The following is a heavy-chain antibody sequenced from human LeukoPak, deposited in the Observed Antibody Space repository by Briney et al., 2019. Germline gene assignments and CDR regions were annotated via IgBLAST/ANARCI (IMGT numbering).Heavy chain of an antibody. V-gene: IGHV4-34*01. J-gene: IGHJ5*02. D-gene: IGHD3-10*01. CDR1: GGSFSGYY. CDR2: INHSGST. CDR3: ARGSRMVRGIIHWFDP. Sequence: SETLSLTCAVYGGSFSGYYWSWIRQPPGKGLEWIGEINHSGSTNYNPSLKSRVTISVDTSKNQFSLKLSSVTAADTAVYYCARGSRMVRGIIHWFDPCGQGTLVTVSS.